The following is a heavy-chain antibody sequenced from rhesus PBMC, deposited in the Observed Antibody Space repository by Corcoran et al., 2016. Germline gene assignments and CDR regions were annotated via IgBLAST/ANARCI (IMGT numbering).Heavy chain of an antibody. CDR3: ASLLDV. CDR1: GLSVSSNY. J-gene: IGHJ5-2*02. V-gene: IGHV4-147*01. Sequence: QVQLQESGPGLVKPSETLSLTCAVSGLSVSSNYWSWIRQPPGKGLEWIGYIYGSDGSTYYKRSLTSRVTISTDTSKNQFSLRLPSVTAADTAVYYCASLLDVWGRGVLVTVSS. CDR2: IYGSDGST.